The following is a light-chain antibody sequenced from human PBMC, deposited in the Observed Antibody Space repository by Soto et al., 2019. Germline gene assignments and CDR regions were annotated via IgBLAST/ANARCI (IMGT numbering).Light chain of an antibody. CDR2: GNN. V-gene: IGLV1-40*01. J-gene: IGLJ2*01. Sequence: QSVLTQPPSVSAAPGQRVTISCTGSSSNIGAGYDVHWYQQLPGTAPKLLLYGNNNRPSGVPDRFSGSKSGTSASLAITGLQADDEADYYCQSYDSSLSASVVFGGGTKLTVL. CDR3: QSYDSSLSASVV. CDR1: SSNIGAGYD.